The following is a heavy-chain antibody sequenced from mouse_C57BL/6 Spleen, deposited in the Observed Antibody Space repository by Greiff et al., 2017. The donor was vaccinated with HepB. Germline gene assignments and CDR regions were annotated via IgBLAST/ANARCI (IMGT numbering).Heavy chain of an antibody. Sequence: VQLQQSGPELVKPGASVKISCKASGYAFSSSWMNWVKQRPGKGLEWIGRIYPGDGDTNYNGKFKGKATLTEDKSSSTAYMQLSSLTSEDSAVYFCAREDMDYWGQGTSVTVSS. CDR1: GYAFSSSW. CDR3: AREDMDY. J-gene: IGHJ4*01. CDR2: IYPGDGDT. V-gene: IGHV1-82*01.